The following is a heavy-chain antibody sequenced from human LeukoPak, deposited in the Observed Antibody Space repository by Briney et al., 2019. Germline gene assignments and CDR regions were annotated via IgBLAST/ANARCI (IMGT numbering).Heavy chain of an antibody. CDR2: INPNSGGT. D-gene: IGHD5-12*01. CDR1: GYTFSDYG. CDR3: ARVAASGYDRTPLDY. J-gene: IGHJ4*02. V-gene: IGHV1-2*04. Sequence: GASVKVSCKASGYTFSDYGVSWVRQAPGQGLEWMGWINPNSGGTNYAQKFQGWVTMTRDTSISAAYMELSRLRSDDTAVYYCARVAASGYDRTPLDYWGQGTLVTVSS.